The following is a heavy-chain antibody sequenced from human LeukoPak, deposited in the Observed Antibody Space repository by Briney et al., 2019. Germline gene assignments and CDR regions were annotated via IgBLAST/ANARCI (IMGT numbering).Heavy chain of an antibody. D-gene: IGHD5-24*01. CDR3: ARDRYGDGFAHFDY. CDR1: RYTFTGYN. Sequence: ASVNVSFKASRYTFTGYNMHWVRQAPGQGREWMGWINVHTGVAHYAQKFHGRVTMTRDTPISTAYMELSRLRSDDTAVYFCARDRYGDGFAHFDYWGQGTLVTVSS. J-gene: IGHJ4*02. CDR2: INVHTGVA. V-gene: IGHV1-2*02.